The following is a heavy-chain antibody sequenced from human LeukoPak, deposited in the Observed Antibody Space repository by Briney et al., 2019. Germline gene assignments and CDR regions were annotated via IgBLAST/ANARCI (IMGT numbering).Heavy chain of an antibody. CDR3: ARGQGFSSWSPFDY. CDR1: GFSFSDYR. V-gene: IGHV3-48*01. CDR2: ISSSGTTI. Sequence: GGSLRLSCAASGFSFSDYRMAWVRQAPGKGLVWLSYISSSGTTIYYADSVKGRFTTSRDNAKNSLYLQMNSLRAEDTALYYCARGQGFSSWSPFDYWGQGTLVTVSS. D-gene: IGHD6-13*01. J-gene: IGHJ4*02.